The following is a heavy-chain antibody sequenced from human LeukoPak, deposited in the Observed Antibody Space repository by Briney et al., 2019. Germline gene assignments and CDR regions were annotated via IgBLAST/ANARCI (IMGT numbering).Heavy chain of an antibody. Sequence: GGSLRLSCAASGFTFSSYEMNWVRQAPGKGLEWVSYIISSGSTIYYADSVKGRFTISRDNAKNSLYLQMNSLRAEDTAVYYCAKDHWLSNYFDYWGQGTLVTVSS. CDR3: AKDHWLSNYFDY. CDR1: GFTFSSYE. CDR2: IISSGSTI. V-gene: IGHV3-48*03. J-gene: IGHJ4*02. D-gene: IGHD6-19*01.